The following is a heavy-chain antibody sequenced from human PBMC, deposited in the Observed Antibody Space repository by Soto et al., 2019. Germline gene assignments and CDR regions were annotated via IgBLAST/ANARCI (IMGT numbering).Heavy chain of an antibody. CDR3: AKDLHYLDSSGYPQH. V-gene: IGHV3-30*18. D-gene: IGHD3-22*01. CDR2: VSFDGLSK. J-gene: IGHJ1*01. Sequence: PGGSLRLSCAGSGFTFSKYGLHWVRQAPGKGLEWVAVVSFDGLSKYYGDSVKGRFTISRDNSKNRLFLQTNSLRVDDTAVYYCAKDLHYLDSSGYPQHWGQGTLVTVSS. CDR1: GFTFSKYG.